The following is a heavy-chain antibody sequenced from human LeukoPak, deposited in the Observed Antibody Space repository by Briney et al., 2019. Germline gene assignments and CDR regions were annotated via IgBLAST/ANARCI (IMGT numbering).Heavy chain of an antibody. Sequence: GGPLRLSCAASGLTFTSHVMSWVAQAPGKGLWGVSAFSVSGGSTYSPAPVQGRLTFSRENSRNTLYLQMNSLRADDTALYYCAKDQTWIELWFNYWGQGTLVTVSS. CDR2: FSVSGGST. J-gene: IGHJ4*02. V-gene: IGHV3-23*01. CDR1: GLTFTSHV. CDR3: AKDQTWIELWFNY. D-gene: IGHD5-18*01.